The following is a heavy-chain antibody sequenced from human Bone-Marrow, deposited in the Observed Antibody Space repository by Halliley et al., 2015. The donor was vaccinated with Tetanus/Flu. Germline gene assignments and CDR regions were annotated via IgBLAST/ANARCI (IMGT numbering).Heavy chain of an antibody. CDR3: ARRHDWGLDY. CDR2: IYPDDSDT. J-gene: IGHJ4*02. D-gene: IGHD7-27*01. V-gene: IGHV5-51*01. CDR1: GYGFNTYW. Sequence: QLVQSGAEVKKPGESLKISCKCSGYGFNTYWIGWVRQMPGKGLECVGIIYPDDSDTRYSQSFQGRVTMSVDRSTNTAYLQWSGLKAPDTAIYYCARRHDWGLDYWGQGTLVTVSS.